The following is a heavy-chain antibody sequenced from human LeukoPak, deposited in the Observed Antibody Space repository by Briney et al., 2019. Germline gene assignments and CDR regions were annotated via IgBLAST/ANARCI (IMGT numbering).Heavy chain of an antibody. CDR2: ISASGGTT. D-gene: IGHD3-10*01. CDR1: GLTFGSYA. CDR3: AKDLDGSGSRLYFQH. V-gene: IGHV3-23*01. Sequence: GGSLRLSCAASGLTFGSYAMSWVRQAPGTGLGWVSAISASGGTTFYADSVKGRFTISRDNSRNTLFLQMNSLRAEDTAVYYCAKDLDGSGSRLYFQHWGQGTLVTVSS. J-gene: IGHJ1*01.